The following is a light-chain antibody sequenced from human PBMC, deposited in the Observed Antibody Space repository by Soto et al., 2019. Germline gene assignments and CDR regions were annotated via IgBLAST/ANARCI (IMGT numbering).Light chain of an antibody. CDR2: GAS. V-gene: IGKV3-20*01. J-gene: IGKJ1*01. CDR3: QQYGNSPQT. Sequence: EIVLTQSPGTLSLSPGERATLSCRASQSVSSSYSAWYQQKPGQAPRLLIYGASSRATGIPDRFSGSGSGRDFTLTISRLEPEDFAVYYCQQYGNSPQTFGQGTKVDIK. CDR1: QSVSSSY.